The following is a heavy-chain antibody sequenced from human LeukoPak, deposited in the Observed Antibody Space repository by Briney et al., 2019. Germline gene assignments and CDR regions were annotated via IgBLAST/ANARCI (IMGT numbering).Heavy chain of an antibody. CDR3: ARVICSTSCYGIDL. CDR1: GGSISSYY. V-gene: IGHV4-4*07. CDR2: IYTSGST. D-gene: IGHD2-2*01. Sequence: SETLSLTCTVSGGSISSYYWSWIRQPAGKGLEWIGRIYTSGSTNYNPSLKSRVTMSVDTSKNQFSLKLSSVTAADTAVYYCARVICSTSCYGIDLWGRGTLVTVSS. J-gene: IGHJ2*01.